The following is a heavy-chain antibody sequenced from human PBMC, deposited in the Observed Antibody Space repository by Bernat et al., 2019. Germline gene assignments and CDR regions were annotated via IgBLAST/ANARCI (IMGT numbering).Heavy chain of an antibody. CDR2: ISGSGGST. CDR1: GFTVSSYA. Sequence: EVQLLESGGGLVQPGGSLRLSCAASGFTVSSYAMSWVRQAPGKGLEWVSGISGSGGSTYYADSVKGRFTISRDNSKNTLYLQMNSLRAEDTAVYYCAKVTGGYYLNDFDYWGQGTLVTVSS. J-gene: IGHJ4*02. D-gene: IGHD3-22*01. V-gene: IGHV3-23*01. CDR3: AKVTGGYYLNDFDY.